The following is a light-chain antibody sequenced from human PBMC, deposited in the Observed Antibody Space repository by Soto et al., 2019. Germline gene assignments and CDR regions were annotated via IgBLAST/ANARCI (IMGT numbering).Light chain of an antibody. CDR1: QSVTSN. CDR3: QQDNNWPTFT. Sequence: EIVMTQSPATLSVSPGERATLSCRASQSVTSNLAWYQQRPGQAPRLLIYGASTRATGTPARFSGSGSGIEFTLTISSLHSEDFAVYYCQQDNNWPTFTFGPGTKVDI. CDR2: GAS. V-gene: IGKV3-15*01. J-gene: IGKJ3*01.